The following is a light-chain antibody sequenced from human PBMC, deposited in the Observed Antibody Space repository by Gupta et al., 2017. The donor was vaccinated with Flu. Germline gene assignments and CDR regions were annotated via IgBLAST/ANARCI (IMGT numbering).Light chain of an antibody. CDR3: AAWDDSLNGLVV. CDR1: SSNIGSKT. CDR2: RKN. J-gene: IGLJ3*02. Sequence: VTISCSGSSSNIGSKTVNWYQQIPGTDPKLLSDRKNQRPSGVPDRFAGANSGTSASLDISGLQYEDEADYYWAAWDDSLNGLVVFGGGTKLTVL. V-gene: IGLV1-44*01.